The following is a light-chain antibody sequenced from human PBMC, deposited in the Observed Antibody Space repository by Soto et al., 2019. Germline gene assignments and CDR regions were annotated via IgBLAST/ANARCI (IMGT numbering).Light chain of an antibody. CDR1: SSDVGGYNY. J-gene: IGLJ1*01. Sequence: QSVLTQPASVSGSPGQSITISCTGTSSDVGGYNYVSWYQQHPGKAPKLMIYEVSNRPPGVSNRFSGSKSGNTASLTISGLQAEDEADYYCSSYTSSSTLYVFGTGTKVTAL. CDR3: SSYTSSSTLYV. CDR2: EVS. V-gene: IGLV2-14*01.